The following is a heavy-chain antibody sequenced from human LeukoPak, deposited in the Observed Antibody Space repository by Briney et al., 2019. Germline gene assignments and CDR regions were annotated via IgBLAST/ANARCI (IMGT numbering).Heavy chain of an antibody. J-gene: IGHJ4*02. Sequence: SQTLSLTCTDSGGSISSGDYYWSWIRQPPGKGLEWIGYIYYSGSTYNNPPLKSRVNISVDRSKNQFSLKLSSVTAADTAVYYCARGSYVCSSTNCYPAYFDSWGQGTLVTVSS. D-gene: IGHD2-2*01. CDR3: ARGSYVCSSTNCYPAYFDS. CDR1: GGSISSGDYY. V-gene: IGHV4-30-4*01. CDR2: IYYSGST.